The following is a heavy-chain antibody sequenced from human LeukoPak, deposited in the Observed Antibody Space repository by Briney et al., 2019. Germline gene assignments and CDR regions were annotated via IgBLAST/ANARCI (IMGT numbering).Heavy chain of an antibody. D-gene: IGHD4-17*01. CDR2: IKQDGSEK. V-gene: IGHV3-7*01. CDR3: ARDLPPDRTTVTPPYFDY. J-gene: IGHJ4*02. Sequence: GGSLRLSCAASGFTFSSYWMSWVRQAPGKGLEWVANIKQDGSEKYYVDSVKGRFTISRDNAKNSLYLQMNSLRAEDTAVYYCARDLPPDRTTVTPPYFDYWGQGTLVTVSS. CDR1: GFTFSSYW.